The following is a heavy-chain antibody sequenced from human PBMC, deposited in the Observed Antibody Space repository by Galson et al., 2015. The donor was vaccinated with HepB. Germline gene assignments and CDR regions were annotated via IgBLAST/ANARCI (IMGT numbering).Heavy chain of an antibody. CDR1: GFTFSDYY. CDR2: ISSSSSYT. V-gene: IGHV3-11*06. J-gene: IGHJ4*02. CDR3: ARDVGAGPGKYQLPHGVDY. D-gene: IGHD2-2*01. Sequence: SLRLSCAASGFTFSDYYMSWIRQAPGKGLEWVSYISSSSSYTNYADSVKGRFTISRDNAKNSLYLQMNSLRAEDTAVYYCARDVGAGPGKYQLPHGVDYWGQGTLVTVSS.